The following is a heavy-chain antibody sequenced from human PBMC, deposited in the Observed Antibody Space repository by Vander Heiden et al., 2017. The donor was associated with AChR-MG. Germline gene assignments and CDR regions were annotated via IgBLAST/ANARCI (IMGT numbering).Heavy chain of an antibody. V-gene: IGHV3-48*01. Sequence: EVQLVESGGGLVQPGGSLRLSCAASGFTFSSYRMNWVRQAPGKGLEWVSYISSSSSTIYYADSVKGRFTISRDNAKNSLYLQMNSLRAEDTAVYYCAREDYDFWSGYHGNWFDPWGQGTLVTVSS. J-gene: IGHJ5*02. CDR1: GFTFSSYR. D-gene: IGHD3-3*01. CDR3: AREDYDFWSGYHGNWFDP. CDR2: ISSSSSTI.